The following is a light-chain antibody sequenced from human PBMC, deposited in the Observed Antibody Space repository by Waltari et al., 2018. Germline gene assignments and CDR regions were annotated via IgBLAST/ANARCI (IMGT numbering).Light chain of an antibody. CDR2: EAT. V-gene: IGLV2-23*01. CDR3: CSYAGGSRVI. J-gene: IGLJ2*01. Sequence: QSALTQPASLSGSPVQSITISCAGTQNDIGTYNFVSWFQQFPGQSPKLIVSEATKRPSGVSYRFSGSKSGNTASLTISGLQAEDEADYYCCSYAGGSRVIFGGGTKLTVL. CDR1: QNDIGTYNF.